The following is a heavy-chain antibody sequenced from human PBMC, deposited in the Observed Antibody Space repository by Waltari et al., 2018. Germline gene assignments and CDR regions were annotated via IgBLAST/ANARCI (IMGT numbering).Heavy chain of an antibody. CDR2: INHSGST. D-gene: IGHD2-2*02. Sequence: QVQLQQWGAGLLKPSETLSLTCAVYGGSFSGYYWSWIRQPPGKGLEWIGEINHSGSTNYNPSLKSRVTISVDTSKNQFSLKLSSVTAADTAVYYCARGRGCSSTSCYTVRWFDPWGQGTLVTVSS. CDR3: ARGRGCSSTSCYTVRWFDP. V-gene: IGHV4-34*01. J-gene: IGHJ5*02. CDR1: GGSFSGYY.